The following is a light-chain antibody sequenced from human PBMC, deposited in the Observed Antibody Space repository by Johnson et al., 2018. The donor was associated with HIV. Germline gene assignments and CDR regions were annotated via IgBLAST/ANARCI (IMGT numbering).Light chain of an antibody. V-gene: IGLV1-51*01. J-gene: IGLJ1*01. CDR2: DNN. Sequence: QSVLTQPPSVSAAPGQKVTISCSGSSSNIGNNYVSWYQQLPGTAPKLLIYDNNKRPSGIPDRFSGSKSGTSATLGISGLQTGDEADDYCGTWDSSLSAGRVFGTGTKVTVL. CDR1: SSNIGNNY. CDR3: GTWDSSLSAGRV.